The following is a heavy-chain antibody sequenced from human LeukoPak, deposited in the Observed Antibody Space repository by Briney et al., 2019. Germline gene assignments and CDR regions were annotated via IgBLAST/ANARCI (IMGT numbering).Heavy chain of an antibody. CDR2: ISTSGGTT. CDR1: GFTFSSYD. J-gene: IGHJ4*02. CDR3: ARGPLDY. Sequence: GGSLRLSCAASGFTFSSYDMNWVRQAPGKGLEWVSYISTSGGTTNYADSVKGRFPISRDNAKNSLYLQMNSLRAEETAVYYCARGPLDYWGQGTLVTVSS. V-gene: IGHV3-48*03.